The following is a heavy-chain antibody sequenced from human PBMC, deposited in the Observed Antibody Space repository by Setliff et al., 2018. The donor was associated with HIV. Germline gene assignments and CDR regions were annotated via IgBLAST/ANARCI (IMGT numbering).Heavy chain of an antibody. J-gene: IGHJ1*01. CDR1: GYTLTELS. V-gene: IGHV1-24*01. Sequence: GPSVKVSCKISGYTLTELSIHWVRQAPGKGLERMANFDPEDGETFYAQKFQGRLTMTEDTSTDTAYMELSSLRSDDTAMYYCATDPGYSSTWYSESFQHWGQGTVVTVSS. CDR2: FDPEDGET. CDR3: ATDPGYSSTWYSESFQH. D-gene: IGHD6-13*01.